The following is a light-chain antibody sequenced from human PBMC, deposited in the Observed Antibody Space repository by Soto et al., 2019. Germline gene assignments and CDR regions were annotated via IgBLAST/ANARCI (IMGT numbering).Light chain of an antibody. J-gene: IGLJ2*01. V-gene: IGLV6-57*04. CDR1: SGNIASNY. CDR2: EDN. Sequence: NFMLTQPHSVSESPGKTVTISCTRSSGNIASNYVQWYQQRPGSAPTPVIYEDNERPSGVPDRFSGSIDSSSNSASLTISGLKTDDEADYYCQSYHSGNVVFGGGTKVTVL. CDR3: QSYHSGNVV.